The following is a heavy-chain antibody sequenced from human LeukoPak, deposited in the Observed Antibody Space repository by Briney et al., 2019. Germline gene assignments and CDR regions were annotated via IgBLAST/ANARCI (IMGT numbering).Heavy chain of an antibody. D-gene: IGHD6-19*01. CDR3: ARVYRIAVAGP. J-gene: IGHJ4*02. CDR2: IYSSGFT. CDR1: GGSIRSSSYY. V-gene: IGHV4-39*07. Sequence: SETLSLTCSVSGGSIRSSSYYWAWIRQPPGEGLEWIGSIYSSGFTSYKPSLKSRLTISVDTSKNQFSLKLSSVTAADTAVYYCARVYRIAVAGPWGQGTLVTVSS.